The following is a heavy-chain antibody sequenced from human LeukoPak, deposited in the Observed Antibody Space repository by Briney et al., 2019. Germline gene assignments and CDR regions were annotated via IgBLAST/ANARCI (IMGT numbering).Heavy chain of an antibody. Sequence: ASVKVSCKASGGTFSSYAISWVRQAPGQGLEWMGGIIPIFGTANYAQKFQGRVTITADESMSTAYMELSSLRSEDTAVYYCARANLAVAGPYYYYYGMDVWGQGTTVTVSS. V-gene: IGHV1-69*13. D-gene: IGHD6-19*01. CDR3: ARANLAVAGPYYYYYGMDV. J-gene: IGHJ6*02. CDR2: IIPIFGTA. CDR1: GGTFSSYA.